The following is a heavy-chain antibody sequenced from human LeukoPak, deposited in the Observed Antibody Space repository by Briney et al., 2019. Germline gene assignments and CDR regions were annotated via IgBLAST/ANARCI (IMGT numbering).Heavy chain of an antibody. Sequence: GASVKVSCKPSGYTFTDFGINWVRQAPGQGLEWMGRFTTYNGNTNYAQKFQGRVTMTTDTPTTTAYLEVTSLRSDDTAVYYCARDSSGFYYVHWGQGTLVTVSS. D-gene: IGHD3-22*01. CDR1: GYTFTDFG. CDR2: FTTYNGNT. CDR3: ARDSSGFYYVH. J-gene: IGHJ4*02. V-gene: IGHV1-18*01.